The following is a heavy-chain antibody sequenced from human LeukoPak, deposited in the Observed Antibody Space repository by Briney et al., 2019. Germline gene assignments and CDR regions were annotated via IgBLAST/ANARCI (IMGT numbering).Heavy chain of an antibody. CDR2: INPNSGGT. J-gene: IGHJ4*02. V-gene: IGHV1-2*02. D-gene: IGHD3/OR15-3a*01. Sequence: GASVKVSCKASGYSFTDKYMHWVRQAPGQGLEWMGWINPNSGGTKYAQKFQGRVTMTRDTSISTAYMDLSRLRSDDTAVYYCARDRDYYFDYWGQGTLVTVSS. CDR3: ARDRDYYFDY. CDR1: GYSFTDKY.